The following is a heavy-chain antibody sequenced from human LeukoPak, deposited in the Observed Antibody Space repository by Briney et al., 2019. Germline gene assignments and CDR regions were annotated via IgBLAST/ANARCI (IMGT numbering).Heavy chain of an antibody. CDR3: ARSDWVAAAGKGDNWFDP. Sequence: ASVKVSCKASGGTFSSYAISWVRQAPGQGLEWMGWMNPNSGNTGYAQKFQGRVTMTRNTSISTAYMELSSLRSEDTAVYYCARSDWVAAAGKGDNWFDPWGQGTLVTVSS. CDR2: MNPNSGNT. V-gene: IGHV1-8*02. D-gene: IGHD6-13*01. CDR1: GGTFSSYA. J-gene: IGHJ5*02.